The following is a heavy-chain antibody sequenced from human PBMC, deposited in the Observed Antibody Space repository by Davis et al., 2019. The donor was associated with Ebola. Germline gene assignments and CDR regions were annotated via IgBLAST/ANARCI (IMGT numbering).Heavy chain of an antibody. D-gene: IGHD4-17*01. CDR2: IRSKANSYAT. Sequence: GGSLRLSCAASGFTFSGSAMHWVRQASGKGLEWVGRIRSKANSYATAYAASVKGRFTISRDDSKNTAYLQMDSLKTEDTAVYYCTTTTVTNDYWGQGTLVTVSS. CDR1: GFTFSGSA. V-gene: IGHV3-73*01. J-gene: IGHJ4*02. CDR3: TTTTVTNDY.